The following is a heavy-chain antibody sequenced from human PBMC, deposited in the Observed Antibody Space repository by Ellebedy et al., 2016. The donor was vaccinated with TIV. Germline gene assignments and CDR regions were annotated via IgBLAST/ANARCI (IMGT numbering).Heavy chain of an antibody. D-gene: IGHD1-1*01. CDR2: IYYTGST. J-gene: IGHJ4*02. CDR3: AREGGDDGGTRSDY. Sequence: SETLSLXCSFSGNSVSSSNYFWGWIRQPPGKGLEWIASIYYTGSTHYNPSLKSRVTISLDTSKSQFSLKLSSVTAADTAMYYCAREGGDDGGTRSDYWGQGTLVAVSS. CDR1: GNSVSSSNYF. V-gene: IGHV4-39*07.